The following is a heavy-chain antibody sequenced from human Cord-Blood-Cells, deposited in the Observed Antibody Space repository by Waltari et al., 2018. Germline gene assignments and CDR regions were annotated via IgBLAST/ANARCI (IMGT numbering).Heavy chain of an antibody. V-gene: IGHV4-34*01. CDR2: INHRRST. J-gene: IGHJ6*02. CDR3: ARAAEYSSSYYYYGMDV. CDR1: GGSFSGYY. D-gene: IGHD6-6*01. Sequence: QVQLQQWGAGLLKPSETLSLTCAVYGGSFSGYYWSWIRQPPGKGLEWIGEINHRRSTNYNPSLKSRVTISVDTSKNQFSLKLSSVTAADTAVYYCARAAEYSSSYYYYGMDVWGQGTTVTVSS.